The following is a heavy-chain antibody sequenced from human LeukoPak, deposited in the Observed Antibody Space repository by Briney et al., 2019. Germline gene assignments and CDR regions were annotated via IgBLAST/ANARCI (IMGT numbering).Heavy chain of an antibody. CDR2: ITDSGGFT. Sequence: PGGSLRLSCAASGFTFSSYAMSWVRQAPGKGLEWVSAITDSGGFTYYADSVKGRFTISRDNSKNTLYLQMNSLRADDTALYYCAKSGSQWLAPDYWGQGTLVTVSS. D-gene: IGHD6-19*01. CDR3: AKSGSQWLAPDY. J-gene: IGHJ4*02. CDR1: GFTFSSYA. V-gene: IGHV3-23*01.